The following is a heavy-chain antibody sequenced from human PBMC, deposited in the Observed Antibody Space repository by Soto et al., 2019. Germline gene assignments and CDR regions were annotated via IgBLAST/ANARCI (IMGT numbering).Heavy chain of an antibody. CDR3: ARAVKSVAAAGTWFDP. J-gene: IGHJ5*02. D-gene: IGHD6-13*01. V-gene: IGHV3-23*01. CDR2: ISGSGHRT. CDR1: GFSFSSYA. Sequence: GGSLRLSCAASGFSFSSYAMTWVRQAPGKGLEWVSSISGSGHRTYFAESVKGRFTISRDNSKDILYLQMDSLTAADTAVYYCARAVKSVAAAGTWFDPWGQGTLVTSPQ.